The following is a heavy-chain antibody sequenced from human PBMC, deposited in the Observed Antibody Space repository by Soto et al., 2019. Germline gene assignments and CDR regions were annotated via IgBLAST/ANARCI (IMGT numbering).Heavy chain of an antibody. D-gene: IGHD3-10*01. J-gene: IGHJ4*02. CDR1: GYTFTSYD. CDR3: ATGGLIYGSGSPPFDY. CDR2: MNPNSGNT. V-gene: IGHV1-8*01. Sequence: QVQLVQSGAEVKKPGASVKVSCKASGYTFTSYDINWVRQATGQGLEWMGWMNPNSGNTGYAQKFQGRVTMTRNTSISTAYMELSSLRSEDTAVYYCATGGLIYGSGSPPFDYWGQGTLVTVSS.